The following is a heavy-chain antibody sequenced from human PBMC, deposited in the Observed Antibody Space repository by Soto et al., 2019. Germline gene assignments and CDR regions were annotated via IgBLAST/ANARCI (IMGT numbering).Heavy chain of an antibody. CDR3: ARDLRYYDSSGYWTD. J-gene: IGHJ4*02. CDR2: ISSSSSTI. V-gene: IGHV3-48*02. Sequence: HPGGSLRLSCAASGFTFSSYSMNWVRQAPGKGLEWVSYISSSSSTIYYADSVKGRFTISRDNARNSLYLQMNSLRDEDTAVYYCARDLRYYDSSGYWTDWGQGTLVTVSS. D-gene: IGHD3-22*01. CDR1: GFTFSSYS.